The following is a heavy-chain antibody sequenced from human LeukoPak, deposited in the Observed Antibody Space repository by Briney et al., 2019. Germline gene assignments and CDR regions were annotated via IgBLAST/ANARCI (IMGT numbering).Heavy chain of an antibody. Sequence: GGSLRLSCAASGFTFDDYAMHWVRQAPRKGLEWVSGISWNSGSIGYADSVKGRFTISRDNAKNSLYLQMNSLRAEDTALYYCAKDAGYYYGSGSKLNWGQGTLVTVSS. V-gene: IGHV3-9*01. CDR1: GFTFDDYA. J-gene: IGHJ4*02. CDR2: ISWNSGSI. CDR3: AKDAGYYYGSGSKLN. D-gene: IGHD3-10*01.